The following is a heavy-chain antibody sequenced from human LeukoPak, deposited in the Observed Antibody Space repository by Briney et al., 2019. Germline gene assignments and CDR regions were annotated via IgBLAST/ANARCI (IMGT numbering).Heavy chain of an antibody. CDR1: GFTFSDYY. J-gene: IGHJ4*02. CDR3: AKDSEYGSGWNSFV. D-gene: IGHD6-19*01. V-gene: IGHV3-30*18. Sequence: PGGSLRLSCAASGFTFSDYYMSWIRQAPGKGLEWVALISYDGSDKYYADSVKGRFTISRDNSKNTLYVQMNSLRAEDTAVYYCAKDSEYGSGWNSFVWGQGTLVTVSS. CDR2: ISYDGSDK.